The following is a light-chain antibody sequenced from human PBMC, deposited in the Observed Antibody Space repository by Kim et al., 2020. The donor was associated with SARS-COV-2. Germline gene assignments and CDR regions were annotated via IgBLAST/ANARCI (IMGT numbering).Light chain of an antibody. CDR2: DDN. V-gene: IGLV6-57*03. CDR3: QSYDSSNWV. J-gene: IGLJ3*02. Sequence: KTPPVSGPRSSGSIASNYVPWSQHRPGSAPPTVIYDDNHRPSGLPARFSGSIDSSSNSPSLTISGLKTEDEADYSCQSYDSSNWVFGGGTQLTVL. CDR1: SGSIASNY.